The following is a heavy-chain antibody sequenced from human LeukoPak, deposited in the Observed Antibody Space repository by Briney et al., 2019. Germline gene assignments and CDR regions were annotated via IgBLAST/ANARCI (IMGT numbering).Heavy chain of an antibody. J-gene: IGHJ3*02. D-gene: IGHD6-13*01. V-gene: IGHV3-30*18. CDR1: GFTFSSYG. CDR3: AKSERRIAAVSLADI. CDR2: ISYGGSNK. Sequence: GGSLRLSCAASGFTFSSYGMHWVRQAPGKGLEWVAVISYGGSNKYYADSVKGRFTISRDNSKNTLYLQMNSLRAEDTAVYYCAKSERRIAAVSLADIWGQGTMVTVSS.